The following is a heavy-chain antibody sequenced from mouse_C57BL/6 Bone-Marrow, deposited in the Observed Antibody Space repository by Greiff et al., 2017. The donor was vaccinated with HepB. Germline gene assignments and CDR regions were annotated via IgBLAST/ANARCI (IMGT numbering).Heavy chain of an antibody. CDR3: ARTGSRMDY. CDR2: IDPSDSYT. J-gene: IGHJ4*01. V-gene: IGHV1-59*01. Sequence: QVQLQQPGAELVRPGTSVKLSCKASGYTFTSYWMHWVKQRPGQGLEWIGVIDPSDSYTNYNQKFKGKATLAVDTSPSTAYMQRSSLTSEDSAVYYCARTGSRMDYWGRGTSVTVSS. CDR1: GYTFTSYW.